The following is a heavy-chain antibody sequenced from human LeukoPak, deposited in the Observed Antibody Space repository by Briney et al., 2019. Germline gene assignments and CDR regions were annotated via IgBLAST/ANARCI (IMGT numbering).Heavy chain of an antibody. CDR3: ARLASTGIAASEGFDP. CDR1: GYSFTSYW. J-gene: IGHJ5*02. CDR2: IYPGDSDT. V-gene: IGHV5-51*01. Sequence: GESLKISCKGSGYSFTSYWIGWVRQMPGKGLEWMGIIYPGDSDTRYSPSFQGQVTISADKSISTAYLRWSSLKASDTAMYYCARLASTGIAASEGFDPWGQGTLVTVSS. D-gene: IGHD6-13*01.